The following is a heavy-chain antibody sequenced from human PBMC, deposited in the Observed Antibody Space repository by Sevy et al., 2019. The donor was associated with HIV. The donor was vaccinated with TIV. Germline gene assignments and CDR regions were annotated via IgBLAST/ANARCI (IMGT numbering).Heavy chain of an antibody. CDR2: ISYDGSNK. J-gene: IGHJ4*02. Sequence: GGSLRLSCAASGFTFSSYAMHWVRQAPGKGLEWVAVISYDGSNKYYADSVKGRFTISGDNSKNTLYLQMNSLRAEDTAVYYCAREEDTAMVHYFDYWGQGTLVTVSS. D-gene: IGHD5-18*01. CDR3: AREEDTAMVHYFDY. V-gene: IGHV3-30-3*01. CDR1: GFTFSSYA.